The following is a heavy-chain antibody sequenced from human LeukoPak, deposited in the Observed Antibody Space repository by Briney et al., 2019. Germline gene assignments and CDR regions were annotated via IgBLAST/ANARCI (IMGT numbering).Heavy chain of an antibody. V-gene: IGHV3-21*01. J-gene: IGHJ4*02. CDR3: ARATAAASRNAGY. Sequence: GGSLRLSCAPSGFTFSSYSMNWVRQAPGKGLEWVSSISSSSSYIYYADSVKGRFTISRDNAKNSLYLQMNSLRAEDTAVYYCARATAAASRNAGYWGQGTLVTVSS. D-gene: IGHD2-2*01. CDR1: GFTFSSYS. CDR2: ISSSSSYI.